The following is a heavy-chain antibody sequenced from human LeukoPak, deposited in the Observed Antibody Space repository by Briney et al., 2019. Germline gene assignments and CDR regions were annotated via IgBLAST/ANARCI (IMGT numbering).Heavy chain of an antibody. J-gene: IGHJ5*02. Sequence: ASVKVTCKASGYTFTSYYIHWLRQAPGQGPEWMGMINLIGGLTHYAPKFQGRVTITRDTSASTAYMELSSLRSEDTAVYYCARSARTWSGGIAAAVDWFDPWGQGTLVTVSS. CDR2: INLIGGLT. V-gene: IGHV1-46*01. CDR3: ARSARTWSGGIAAAVDWFDP. CDR1: GYTFTSYY. D-gene: IGHD6-13*01.